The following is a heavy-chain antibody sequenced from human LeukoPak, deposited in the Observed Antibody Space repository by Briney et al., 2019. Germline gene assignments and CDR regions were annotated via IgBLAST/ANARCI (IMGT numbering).Heavy chain of an antibody. CDR1: GGSISSYY. J-gene: IGHJ4*02. V-gene: IGHV4-59*01. D-gene: IGHD3-22*01. CDR2: IYYSGNT. Sequence: PSETLSLTCTVSGGSISSYYWSWIRQPPGKGLEWIGYIYYSGNTNYNPSLESRVTISVDTSKNQFSLKLSSVTAADTAVYYCARVNYDSSGFAAYFDYWGQGTLVTVSS. CDR3: ARVNYDSSGFAAYFDY.